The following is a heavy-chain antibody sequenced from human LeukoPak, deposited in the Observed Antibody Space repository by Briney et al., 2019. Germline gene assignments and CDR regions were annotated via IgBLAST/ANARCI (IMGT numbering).Heavy chain of an antibody. J-gene: IGHJ4*02. CDR3: AKGYSNVDY. CDR1: GFTFSSYA. D-gene: IGHD4-11*01. V-gene: IGHV3-23*01. Sequence: TGGSLRLSCAASGFTFSSYAMSWVRQAPGKGLEWVSAISGSGGSTYYADSVKGRFTISRDNSKSTLYLHMDGLGGEDTAIYYCAKGYSNVDYWGQGALVTVSS. CDR2: ISGSGGST.